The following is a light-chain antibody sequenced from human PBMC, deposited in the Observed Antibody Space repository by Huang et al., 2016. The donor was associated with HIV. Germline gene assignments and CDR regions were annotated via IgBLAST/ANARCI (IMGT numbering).Light chain of an antibody. CDR3: QQYGSSPPKLT. Sequence: EIVLTQSPGTLSLSPGERATLSCRASQSVSSSYLAWDQQKPGQAPRLLIYGASRRATGIPDRFSGSGSGTDFTLAISRLEPEDFAVYYCQQYGSSPPKLTIGGGTKVEIK. CDR1: QSVSSSY. CDR2: GAS. J-gene: IGKJ4*01. V-gene: IGKV3-20*01.